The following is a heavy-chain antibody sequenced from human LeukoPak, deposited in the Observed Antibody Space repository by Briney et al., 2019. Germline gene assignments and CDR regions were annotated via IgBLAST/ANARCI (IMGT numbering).Heavy chain of an antibody. Sequence: GSLRLSCAASGFTFSSYWMSWVRQPPGKGLEWIGEINHSGSTNYNPSLKSRVTISVDTSKNQFSLKLSSVTAADTAVYYCARDRRYSSGWYYFDYWGQGTLVTVSS. V-gene: IGHV4-34*01. CDR2: INHSGST. D-gene: IGHD6-19*01. CDR1: GFTFSSYW. J-gene: IGHJ4*02. CDR3: ARDRRYSSGWYYFDY.